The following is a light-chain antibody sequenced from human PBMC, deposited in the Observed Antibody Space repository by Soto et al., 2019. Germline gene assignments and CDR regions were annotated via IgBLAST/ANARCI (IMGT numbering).Light chain of an antibody. CDR1: SSNIGGNT. CDR2: RNN. V-gene: IGLV1-44*01. CDR3: AAWDDSLNGVV. Sequence: QSVLTQPPSASGTPGQRVTISCSGSSSNIGGNTVNWYQQLPGTAPKLLIYRNNQRPSGVPDRFSGSKSGTSASLAISGLRSEDEADYYCAAWDDSLNGVVIGGGTKLTVL. J-gene: IGLJ2*01.